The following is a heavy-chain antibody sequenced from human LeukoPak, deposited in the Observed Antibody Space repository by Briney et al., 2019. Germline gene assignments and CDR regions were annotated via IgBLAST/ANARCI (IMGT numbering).Heavy chain of an antibody. D-gene: IGHD6-13*01. V-gene: IGHV1-69*06. CDR3: ARRAGKYYFDY. J-gene: IGHJ4*02. CDR2: IIPIFGTA. CDR1: GGTFSSYA. Sequence: GASVKVSCKASGGTFSSYAISWVRQAPGQGLEWMGGIIPIFGTANYAQKFQGKVTITADKSTSTAYMELSSLRSEDTAVYYCARRAGKYYFDYWGQGTLVTVSS.